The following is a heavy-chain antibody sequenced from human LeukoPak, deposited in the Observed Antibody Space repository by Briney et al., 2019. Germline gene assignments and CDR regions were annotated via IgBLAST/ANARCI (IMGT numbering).Heavy chain of an antibody. Sequence: GGSLRLSCAASGFTFSSYGMHWVRQAPGKGLGWVAFIRYDGSNKYYADSVKGRFTISRDNSKNTLYLQMNSLRAEDTAVYYCAKSATVWGGYFDYWGQGTLVTVSS. J-gene: IGHJ4*02. CDR1: GFTFSSYG. V-gene: IGHV3-30*02. CDR2: IRYDGSNK. D-gene: IGHD4-17*01. CDR3: AKSATVWGGYFDY.